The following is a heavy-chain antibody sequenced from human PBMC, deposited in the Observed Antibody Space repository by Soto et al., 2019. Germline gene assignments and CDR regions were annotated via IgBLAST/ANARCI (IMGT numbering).Heavy chain of an antibody. D-gene: IGHD6-13*01. CDR2: INHSGGT. V-gene: IGHV4-34*01. CDR1: GGSFSGYY. CDR3: EGHGHAGSSLIMD. Sequence: PSETLSLTCAVYGGSFSGYYWSWIRQSPGKGLEWIGEINHSGGTNYNPSLKNRVTISVDTSKNQFSLKLSSVTAADTAVYYCEGHGHAGSSLIMDWGQGTLVTVSS. J-gene: IGHJ4*02.